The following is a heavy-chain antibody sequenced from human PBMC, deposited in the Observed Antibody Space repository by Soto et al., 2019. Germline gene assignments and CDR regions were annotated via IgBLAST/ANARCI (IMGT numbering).Heavy chain of an antibody. Sequence: QLQLEESGPGLVKPSETLSLICTVSGGSVSSAGYFWGWIRQPPGKGLEWLGSVYFSGDSYYNPSLKSRVAMSVDTSKSQFSLNLTSATAADKAVYYCARHRPAASRYAYYHYMDVWGKGTTVTVS. D-gene: IGHD3-9*01. CDR2: VYFSGDS. CDR3: ARHRPAASRYAYYHYMDV. V-gene: IGHV4-39*01. J-gene: IGHJ6*03. CDR1: GGSVSSAGYF.